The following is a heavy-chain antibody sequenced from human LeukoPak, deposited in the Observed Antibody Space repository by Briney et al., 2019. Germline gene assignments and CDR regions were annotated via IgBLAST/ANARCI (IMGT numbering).Heavy chain of an antibody. CDR1: GYTFTGYY. CDR2: INPNSGGM. Sequence: ASVKVSCKASGYTFTGYYMHWVRQASGQGLEWMGWINPNSGGMNYAQKFQGRVTMTRDTSISTAYMDLSRLRSDDTAVYYCARVLGYCSSTSCPWSDYWGQGTLVSVSS. CDR3: ARVLGYCSSTSCPWSDY. V-gene: IGHV1-2*02. J-gene: IGHJ4*02. D-gene: IGHD2-2*01.